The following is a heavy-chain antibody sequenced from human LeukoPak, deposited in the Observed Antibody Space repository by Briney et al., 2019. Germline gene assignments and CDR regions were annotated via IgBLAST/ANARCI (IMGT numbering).Heavy chain of an antibody. J-gene: IGHJ4*02. V-gene: IGHV3-74*01. Sequence: GGSLRLSCAASGITFSSYWMHWVRQAPGKGLVWVSRINSDGSSTRYADSVKGRFTISRDNAKNTLYLQMNSLRVEDTAVYYWSYYNSAGGSGGLDYWGQGTLVTVSS. CDR1: GITFSSYW. CDR3: SYYNSAGGSGGLDY. D-gene: IGHD1-1*01. CDR2: INSDGSST.